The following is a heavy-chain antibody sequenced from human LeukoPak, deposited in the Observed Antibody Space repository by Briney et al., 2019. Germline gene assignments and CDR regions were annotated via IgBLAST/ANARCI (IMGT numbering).Heavy chain of an antibody. J-gene: IGHJ4*02. CDR3: AKANDFWSGYYYY. CDR1: GFTFSSYA. Sequence: DPGGSLRLSCAASGFTFSSYAMSWVRQAPGKGLEWVSAISGSGGSTYYADSVKGRFTISRDNSKNTLYLQMNSLRAEDTAVYYCAKANDFWSGYYYYWGQGTLVTVSS. CDR2: ISGSGGST. V-gene: IGHV3-23*01. D-gene: IGHD3-3*01.